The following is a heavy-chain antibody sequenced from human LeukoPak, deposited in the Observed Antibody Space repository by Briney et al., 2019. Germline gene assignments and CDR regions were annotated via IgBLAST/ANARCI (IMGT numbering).Heavy chain of an antibody. CDR3: ARAPRYYDILTGYYRVGAFDI. V-gene: IGHV4-59*01. D-gene: IGHD3-9*01. Sequence: SETLSLTCTVSGGSISSYYWSWIRQPPGKGLEWIGYIYYSGSTNYSPSLKSRVTISVDTSKNQFSLKLSSVTAADTAVYYCARAPRYYDILTGYYRVGAFDIWGQGTMVTVSS. J-gene: IGHJ3*02. CDR2: IYYSGST. CDR1: GGSISSYY.